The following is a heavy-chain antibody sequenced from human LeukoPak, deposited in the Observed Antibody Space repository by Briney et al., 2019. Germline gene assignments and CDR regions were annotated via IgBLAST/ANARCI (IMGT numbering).Heavy chain of an antibody. D-gene: IGHD1-26*01. CDR2: IYYSGST. CDR3: AREAVQMGATAA. CDR1: GGSISSSSYY. Sequence: SETLSLTCTVSGGSISSSSYYWGWIRQPPGKGLEWIGSIYYSGSTYYNPSLKSRVTISVDTSKNQFSLKLSSVTAADTAVYYCAREAVQMGATAAWGQGTLVTVSS. V-gene: IGHV4-39*07. J-gene: IGHJ5*02.